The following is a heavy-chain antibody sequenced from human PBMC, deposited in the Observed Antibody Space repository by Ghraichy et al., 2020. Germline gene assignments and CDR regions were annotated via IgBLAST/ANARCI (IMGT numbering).Heavy chain of an antibody. Sequence: GGSLRLSCAASGFTFSSYSMNWVRQAPGKGLEWVSYISSSRSSIYYADSMKGRFTISRDNAKNSLYLQMNSLRDEDTAVYYCARGLPNPYYFDYWGQGTLVTVSS. CDR1: GFTFSSYS. CDR3: ARGLPNPYYFDY. V-gene: IGHV3-48*02. CDR2: ISSSRSSI. J-gene: IGHJ4*02.